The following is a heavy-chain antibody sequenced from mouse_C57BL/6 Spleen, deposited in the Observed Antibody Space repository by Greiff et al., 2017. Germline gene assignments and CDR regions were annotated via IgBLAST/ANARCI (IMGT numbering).Heavy chain of an antibody. Sequence: QVQLQQSGAELVKPGASVKISCKASGYAFSSYWMNWVKQRPGKGLEWIGQIYPGDGDTNYNGKFKGKATLTADKSSSTAYMQLSSLTSEDSAVYFCARSRAYYDYDGYFDVWGTGTTVTVSS. J-gene: IGHJ1*03. D-gene: IGHD2-4*01. V-gene: IGHV1-80*01. CDR3: ARSRAYYDYDGYFDV. CDR2: IYPGDGDT. CDR1: GYAFSSYW.